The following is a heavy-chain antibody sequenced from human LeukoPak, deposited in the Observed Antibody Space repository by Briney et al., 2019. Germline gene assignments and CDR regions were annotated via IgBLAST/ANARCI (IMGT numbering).Heavy chain of an antibody. CDR1: GFIFSNAW. J-gene: IGHJ4*02. V-gene: IGHV3-15*01. CDR3: TTATIRLWNYDY. CDR2: IKSKTDGGTT. D-gene: IGHD4/OR15-4a*01. Sequence: GGSLRLSCAASGFIFSNAWMSWVRQAPGKGLEWVGRIKSKTDGGTTDYAAPVKGRFTISRDDSKNTLYLQMNSLKTEDTAVYYCTTATIRLWNYDYWGQGTLVTVSS.